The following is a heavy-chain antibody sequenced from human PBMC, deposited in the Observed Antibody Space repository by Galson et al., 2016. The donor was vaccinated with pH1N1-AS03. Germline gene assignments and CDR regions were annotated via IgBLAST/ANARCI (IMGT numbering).Heavy chain of an antibody. CDR3: ARGSGSPHWFDP. Sequence: SLRLSCADSGFTFSIYAMHWVRQAPGKGLEWVSGVGGVDGSLWYAESVKGRFTVSRANSKGTLDLQMNSLRADDTAVYYCARGSGSPHWFDPWGQGTLVTVSS. D-gene: IGHD3-3*01. V-gene: IGHV3-23*01. CDR2: VGGVDGSL. J-gene: IGHJ5*02. CDR1: GFTFSIYA.